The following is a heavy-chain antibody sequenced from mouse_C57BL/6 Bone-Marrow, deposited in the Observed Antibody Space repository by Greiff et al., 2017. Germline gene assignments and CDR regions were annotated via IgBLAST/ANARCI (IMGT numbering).Heavy chain of an antibody. J-gene: IGHJ3*01. CDR1: GFNIKNTY. D-gene: IGHD1-1*01. V-gene: IGHV14-3*01. Sequence: VQLQQSVAELVRPGASVKLSCTASGFNIKNTYMHWVKQRPEQGLEWIGRIDPANGNTKYAPKFQGKATITADTSSNTAYLQLSSLTSEDPAIYYCARSYYGSCPWFAYWGQGTLVTVSA. CDR2: IDPANGNT. CDR3: ARSYYGSCPWFAY.